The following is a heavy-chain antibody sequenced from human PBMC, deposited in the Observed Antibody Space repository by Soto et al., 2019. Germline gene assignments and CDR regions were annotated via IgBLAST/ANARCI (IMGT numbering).Heavy chain of an antibody. J-gene: IGHJ6*02. V-gene: IGHV1-69*17. CDR1: AGTPSNSA. CDR2: IIPVLGLV. CDR3: AVDHIVVVESRAYYGMDV. Sequence: QVHLLLQSGAEVKKPGSSVNVSCKASAGTPSNSAISWVRPAPGQGLEWMGGIIPVLGLVKYAQNFQGRIASAGDTSTNAAYTELSYLKPEDTGVYYCAVDHIVVVESRAYYGMDVWGQGTTVTVSS. D-gene: IGHD2-21*01.